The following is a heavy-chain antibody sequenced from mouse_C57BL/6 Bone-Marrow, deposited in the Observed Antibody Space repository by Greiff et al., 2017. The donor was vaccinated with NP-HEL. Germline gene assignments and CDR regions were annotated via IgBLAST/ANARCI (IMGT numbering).Heavy chain of an antibody. Sequence: QVQLQQSGAELARPGASVKLSCKASGYTFTSYGISWVKQRAGQGLEWIGEIYPRSGNTYYNEKFKGKATLTADKSSSTTYMELRSLTSEDSAVYICAIYGYDVYYAMDYWGQGTSVTVSS. J-gene: IGHJ4*01. CDR2: IYPRSGNT. CDR3: AIYGYDVYYAMDY. V-gene: IGHV1-81*01. D-gene: IGHD2-2*01. CDR1: GYTFTSYG.